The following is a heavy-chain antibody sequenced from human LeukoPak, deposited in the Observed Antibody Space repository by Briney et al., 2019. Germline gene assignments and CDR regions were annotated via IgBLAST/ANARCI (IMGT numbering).Heavy chain of an antibody. CDR2: INPGGSST. J-gene: IGHJ4*02. D-gene: IGHD4-11*01. V-gene: IGHV3-74*01. CDR3: ARSNQADDY. CDR1: GFTFSNYW. Sequence: GGSLRRSGAASGFTFSNYWMHWVRQVPGKGLVWVSRINPGGSSTTYADSVKGRFTISRDNAKNTLYLQMNSLRAEDTAVYYCARSNQADDYWGQGTLVTVSS.